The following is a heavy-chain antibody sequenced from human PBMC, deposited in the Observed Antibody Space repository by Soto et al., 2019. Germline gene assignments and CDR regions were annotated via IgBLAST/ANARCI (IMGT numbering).Heavy chain of an antibody. D-gene: IGHD2-2*01. CDR1: GFTFSSYA. Sequence: GGSLRLSCAASGFTFSSYAMSWVRQAPGKGLEWVSAITGNGGTTYYADSVKGRFTISRDNSKITVYVQMNSLRAEDTAVYYCVKRGYCSSTNCYPPFDFWGQGTLVTSPQ. J-gene: IGHJ4*02. CDR3: VKRGYCSSTNCYPPFDF. V-gene: IGHV3-23*01. CDR2: ITGNGGTT.